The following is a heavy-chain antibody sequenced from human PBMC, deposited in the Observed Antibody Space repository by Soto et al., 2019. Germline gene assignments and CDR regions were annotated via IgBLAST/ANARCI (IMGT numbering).Heavy chain of an antibody. CDR3: ARQPTLPIAAPSPYDY. Sequence: SVKVSCKASGFAFSTSAVQWVRQARGQRLEWIGWIVVGNGNANYAQNFQGQVTISADKSISTAYLQWSSLKASDTAMYYCARQPTLPIAAPSPYDYWGQGTLVTVSS. D-gene: IGHD6-13*01. J-gene: IGHJ4*02. CDR2: IVVGNGNA. V-gene: IGHV1-58*01. CDR1: GFAFSTSA.